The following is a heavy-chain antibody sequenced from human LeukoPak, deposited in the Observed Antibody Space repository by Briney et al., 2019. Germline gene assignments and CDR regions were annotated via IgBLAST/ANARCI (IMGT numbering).Heavy chain of an antibody. CDR2: INPNSGDT. CDR3: ARYYDSSAKPHFDY. D-gene: IGHD3-22*01. Sequence: ASVKVSCQASGYTFTGYYIHWVRQAPGQGLAWMGWINPNSGDTNYAQKFQGRVTMIRDTSISTAYMDLSRLRSDDTAVYYCARYYDSSAKPHFDYWGQGTLVTVSS. J-gene: IGHJ4*02. CDR1: GYTFTGYY. V-gene: IGHV1-2*02.